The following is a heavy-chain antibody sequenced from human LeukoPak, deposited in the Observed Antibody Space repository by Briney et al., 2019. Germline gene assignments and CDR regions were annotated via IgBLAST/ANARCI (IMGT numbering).Heavy chain of an antibody. J-gene: IGHJ6*03. CDR1: GFTFSSYS. CDR3: ARHMGVRGSYNYYYYMDV. D-gene: IGHD3-10*01. V-gene: IGHV3-48*04. CDR2: TSGSSSTK. Sequence: PGGSLRLSCAASGFTFSSYSMNWVRQAPGKGLEWVSYTSGSSSTKYYADSVKGRFTISRDNAKNSLYLQMYSLRAEDTAVYYCARHMGVRGSYNYYYYMDVWGKGTTVTISS.